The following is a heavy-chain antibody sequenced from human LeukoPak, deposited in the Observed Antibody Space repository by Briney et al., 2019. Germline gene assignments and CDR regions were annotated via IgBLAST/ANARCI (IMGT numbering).Heavy chain of an antibody. V-gene: IGHV4-59*11. D-gene: IGHD5-18*01. Sequence: PSETLSLTCSVSGGSISSHYWSWIRQPPGKGLEWFGYIYYSGSTNYNPSLKSRVTISVDTSKNQFSLKLSSVTAADTAVYYCASHSVEGYNYGGIDYWGQGTLVTVSS. CDR1: GGSISSHY. CDR2: IYYSGST. J-gene: IGHJ4*02. CDR3: ASHSVEGYNYGGIDY.